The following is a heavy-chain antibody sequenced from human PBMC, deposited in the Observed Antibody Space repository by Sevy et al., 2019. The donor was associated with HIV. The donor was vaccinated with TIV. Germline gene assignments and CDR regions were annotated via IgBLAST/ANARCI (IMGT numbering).Heavy chain of an antibody. CDR1: GFTFSSYA. D-gene: IGHD2-8*01. Sequence: GGSLRLSCAASGFTFSSYAMSWVRQAPGKGLEWVSAISCSGSSTYYADSVKSRFTIFTDNTKNTLYLQMNRLRAEDAAVYYCAKDKGYCTNGGCQFDYWGQGTLVTVSS. J-gene: IGHJ4*02. V-gene: IGHV3-23*01. CDR2: ISCSGSST. CDR3: AKDKGYCTNGGCQFDY.